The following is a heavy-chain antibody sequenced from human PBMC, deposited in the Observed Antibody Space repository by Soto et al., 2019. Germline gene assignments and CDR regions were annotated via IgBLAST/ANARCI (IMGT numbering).Heavy chain of an antibody. CDR2: IYATGAT. CDR1: GASISGFY. D-gene: IGHD1-1*01. Sequence: SETLSLTCTVPGASISGFYWSWIRKSAGKGLEWIGRIYATGATDYNPSLKSRVMMSVDTSKKQFSLKLRSVTAADTAVYYCVRDGTKTLRDWFDPWGQGISVTVSS. CDR3: VRDGTKTLRDWFDP. J-gene: IGHJ5*02. V-gene: IGHV4-4*07.